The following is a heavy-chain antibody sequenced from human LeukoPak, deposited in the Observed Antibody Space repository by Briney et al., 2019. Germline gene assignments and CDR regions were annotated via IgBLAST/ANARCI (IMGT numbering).Heavy chain of an antibody. CDR1: GGSFSGYY. J-gene: IGHJ3*02. CDR2: INHSGST. Sequence: PSETLSLTCAVYGGSFSGYYWSWIRQPPGKGLEWIGEINHSGSTNYNPSLKSRVTISVDTSKNQFSLKLSSVTAADTAVYYCAGPVWYQLLSHDASDIWGQGTMVTVSS. CDR3: AGPVWYQLLSHDASDI. D-gene: IGHD2-2*01. V-gene: IGHV4-34*01.